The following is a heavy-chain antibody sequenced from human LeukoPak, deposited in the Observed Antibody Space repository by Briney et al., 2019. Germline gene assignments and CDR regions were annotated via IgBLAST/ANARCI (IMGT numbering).Heavy chain of an antibody. Sequence: SETLSLTCAVYGGSFSGYYWSWIRQPPGKGLEWIGEINHSGSTNYNPSLMSRVTISVDTSKNQSSLKLSSVTAADTAVYYCARDYAVTGKFGYWGQGTLVTVSS. V-gene: IGHV4-34*01. J-gene: IGHJ4*02. CDR3: ARDYAVTGKFGY. CDR1: GGSFSGYY. CDR2: INHSGST. D-gene: IGHD3-16*01.